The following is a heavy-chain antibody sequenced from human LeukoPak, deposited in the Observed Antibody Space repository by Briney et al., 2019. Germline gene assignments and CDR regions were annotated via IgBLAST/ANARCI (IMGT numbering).Heavy chain of an antibody. J-gene: IGHJ4*02. V-gene: IGHV3-30-3*01. CDR3: ARMESGEDY. Sequence: GGSLRLSCAASGFTFSSYAMHWVRQAPGKGLEWVAVISYDGSNKYYADSVKGRFTISRDNSKNTLYLQMNSLRAEDTAVYYCARMESGEDYWGQGTLVTVSS. CDR1: GFTFSSYA. CDR2: ISYDGSNK. D-gene: IGHD3-3*01.